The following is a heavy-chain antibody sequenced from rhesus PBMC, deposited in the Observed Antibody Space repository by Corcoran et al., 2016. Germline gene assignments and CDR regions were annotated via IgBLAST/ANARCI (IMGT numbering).Heavy chain of an antibody. D-gene: IGHD2-21*01. V-gene: IGHV1-138*01. CDR1: GYTFTDYY. J-gene: IGHJ4*01. CDR2: TKPRTGDK. Sequence: QVQLVQSGAEVKKPGSSVKVSCKASGYTFTDYYMHWVRQAPGQGIEWMEETKPRTGDKKYAQKFKGRVTMTRDTATSTAYMELNSLRSEDTAVYYCERVGWLVYWGQGVLVTVSS. CDR3: ERVGWLVY.